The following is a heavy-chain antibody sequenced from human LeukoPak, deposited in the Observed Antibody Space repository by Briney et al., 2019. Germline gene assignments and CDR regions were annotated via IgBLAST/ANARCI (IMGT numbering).Heavy chain of an antibody. D-gene: IGHD1-26*01. V-gene: IGHV3-48*03. CDR2: ISGGGETK. J-gene: IGHJ4*02. CDR1: GFTFSRYE. CDR3: VRCGRGGSNSMPFLDY. Sequence: GGSLRLSCVASGFTFSRYEMNWVRQAPGKGREWLSYISGGGETKFYVDSVKGRFTISSDNADNSLSLQMHSLRAEDTAVYYCVRCGRGGSNSMPFLDYWGQGALVTVSS.